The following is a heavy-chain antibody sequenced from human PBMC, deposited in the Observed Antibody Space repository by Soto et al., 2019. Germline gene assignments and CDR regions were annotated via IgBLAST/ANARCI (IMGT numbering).Heavy chain of an antibody. CDR2: FDPEDGET. J-gene: IGHJ6*02. Sequence: ASVKVSWKVSGYTLTELSMHWVRQAPGKGLDWMGGFDPEDGETIYAQKFQGRVTMTEDTSTDTAYMELSSLRSEDTAVYYCAGATRYYYGMDVWGQGTTVAVSS. CDR3: AGATRYYYGMDV. CDR1: GYTLTELS. D-gene: IGHD1-26*01. V-gene: IGHV1-24*01.